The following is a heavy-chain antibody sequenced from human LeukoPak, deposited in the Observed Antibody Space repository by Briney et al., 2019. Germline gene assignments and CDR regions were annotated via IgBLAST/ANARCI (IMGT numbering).Heavy chain of an antibody. CDR2: MNPKSGNT. CDR1: GYTFTSYD. D-gene: IGHD3-3*01. J-gene: IGHJ6*02. Sequence: ASVKVSCKASGYTFTSYDINWVRQATGQGLEWMGWMNPKSGNTGYAQKFQGRVTMTRNTSISTAYMELSSLRSEDTAVYYCARAYPPYYYDFWSGYYPYYYYGMDVWGQGTTVTVSS. CDR3: ARAYPPYYYDFWSGYYPYYYYGMDV. V-gene: IGHV1-8*01.